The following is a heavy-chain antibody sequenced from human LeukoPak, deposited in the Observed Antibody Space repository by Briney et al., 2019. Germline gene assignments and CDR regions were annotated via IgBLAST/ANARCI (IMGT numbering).Heavy chain of an antibody. CDR2: ISAYNGNT. V-gene: IGHV1-18*01. Sequence: GASVKVSCKASGYTFTSYGISWVRQAPGQGLEWMGWISAYNGNTKYAQKLQGRVTMTTDTSTSTAYMELRSLRSDDTAVYYCARANYDILTGYYGWFDPWGQGTLVTVSS. J-gene: IGHJ5*02. D-gene: IGHD3-9*01. CDR3: ARANYDILTGYYGWFDP. CDR1: GYTFTSYG.